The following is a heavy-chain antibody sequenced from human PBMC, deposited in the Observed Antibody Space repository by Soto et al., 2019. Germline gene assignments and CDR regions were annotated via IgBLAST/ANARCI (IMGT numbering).Heavy chain of an antibody. J-gene: IGHJ6*02. CDR3: ARDNRYFDWSVSDYGMDV. Sequence: ASVEVSCKXSGYTFTSYGTSWVRQAPGQGLEWMGWISAYNGNTNYAQKLQGRVTMTTDTSTSTAYMELRSLRSDDTAVYYCARDNRYFDWSVSDYGMDVWGQGTTVTVSS. CDR1: GYTFTSYG. V-gene: IGHV1-18*04. D-gene: IGHD3-9*01. CDR2: ISAYNGNT.